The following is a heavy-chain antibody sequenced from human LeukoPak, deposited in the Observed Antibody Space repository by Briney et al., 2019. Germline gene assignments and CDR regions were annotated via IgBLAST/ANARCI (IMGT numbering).Heavy chain of an antibody. D-gene: IGHD4-17*01. V-gene: IGHV4-59*01. CDR3: ARGLPYGDYMMGYYFDY. CDR1: GGSISSYY. CDR2: IYYSGST. J-gene: IGHJ4*02. Sequence: SETLSLTCTVSGGSISSYYWSWIRQPPGKGLEWIGYIYYSGSTNYNPSLKSRVTISVDTSENQFSLKLSSVTAADTAVYYCARGLPYGDYMMGYYFDYWGQGTLVTVSS.